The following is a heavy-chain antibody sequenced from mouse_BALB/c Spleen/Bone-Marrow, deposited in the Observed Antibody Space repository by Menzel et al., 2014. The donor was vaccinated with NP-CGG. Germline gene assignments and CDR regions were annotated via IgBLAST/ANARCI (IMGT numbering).Heavy chain of an antibody. CDR1: GYTFTSYW. D-gene: IGHD2-4*01. Sequence: QVQLKESGAELVRPGASVKLSCKASGYTFTSYWMNWVKQRPEQGLEWIGRIDPYDSETHYNQKFKDKAILTVDKSSSTAYMQLSSLTSEDSAVYYCARGRDYDVFAYWGQGTLVTVSA. V-gene: IGHV1-52*01. CDR2: IDPYDSET. CDR3: ARGRDYDVFAY. J-gene: IGHJ3*01.